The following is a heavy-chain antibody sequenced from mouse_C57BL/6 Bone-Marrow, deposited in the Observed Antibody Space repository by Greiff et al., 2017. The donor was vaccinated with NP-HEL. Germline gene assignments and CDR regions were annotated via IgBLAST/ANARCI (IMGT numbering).Heavy chain of an antibody. CDR3: ARSSYYYGSSYGAMDY. J-gene: IGHJ4*01. CDR2: INPNNGGT. CDR1: GYTFTDYY. V-gene: IGHV1-26*01. D-gene: IGHD1-1*01. Sequence: EVQLQQSGPGLVKPGASVKISCKASGYTFTDYYMNWVKQSHGKSLEWIGDINPNNGGTSYNQKFKGKATLTVDKSSSTAYMELRSLTSEDSAVYYCARSSYYYGSSYGAMDYWGQGTSVTVSS.